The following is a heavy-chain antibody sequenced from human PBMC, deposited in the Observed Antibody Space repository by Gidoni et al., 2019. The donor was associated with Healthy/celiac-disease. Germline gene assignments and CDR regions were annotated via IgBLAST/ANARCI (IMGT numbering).Heavy chain of an antibody. CDR2: IYHSGTT. Sequence: QVQLQESGPGLVKPSGTLSLTCAVSRGSISSSNWWSWVRQPPGKGLEWIGEIYHSGTTNYNPSLKSRVNISVDKSKNQFSLKLSSVTAADTAVYYCARDASVYYYGSGRADYFDYWGQGTLVTVSS. J-gene: IGHJ4*02. D-gene: IGHD3-10*01. CDR1: RGSISSSNW. V-gene: IGHV4-4*02. CDR3: ARDASVYYYGSGRADYFDY.